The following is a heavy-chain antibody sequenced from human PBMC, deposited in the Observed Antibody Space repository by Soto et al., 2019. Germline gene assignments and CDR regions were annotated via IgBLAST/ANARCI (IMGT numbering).Heavy chain of an antibody. CDR3: ARDLRYSSSVPDPRSCFDP. Sequence: ASVKVSCKASGYTFTSYGISWVRQAPGQGLEWMGWSSAYNGNTNYAQKLQGRVTMTTDTSTSTAYMELRSLRSDDTAVYYCARDLRYSSSVPDPRSCFDPWGEGTLVTVSS. CDR2: SSAYNGNT. J-gene: IGHJ5*02. V-gene: IGHV1-18*01. CDR1: GYTFTSYG. D-gene: IGHD6-6*01.